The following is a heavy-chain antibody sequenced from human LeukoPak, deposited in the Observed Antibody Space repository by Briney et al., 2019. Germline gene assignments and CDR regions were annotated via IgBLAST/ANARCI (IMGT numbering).Heavy chain of an antibody. D-gene: IGHD3-9*01. Sequence: GGSLRLSCAASGFTFSSYEMNWVRQAPGKGLEWVAFIRYDGTNQYYADSVKGRFTISRDNSKNTLNLQMNSLTAEDTAVYYCAKRAPGYFDWLLAIDYWGQGTLVTVSS. CDR2: IRYDGTNQ. J-gene: IGHJ4*02. V-gene: IGHV3-30*02. CDR3: AKRAPGYFDWLLAIDY. CDR1: GFTFSSYE.